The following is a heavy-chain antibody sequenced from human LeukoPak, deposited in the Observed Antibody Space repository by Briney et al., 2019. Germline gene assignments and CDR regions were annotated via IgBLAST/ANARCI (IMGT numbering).Heavy chain of an antibody. J-gene: IGHJ4*02. CDR1: GGSISSYY. CDR3: ARVSYYYGSGSRYYFDY. V-gene: IGHV4-59*01. CDR2: IYYSGST. D-gene: IGHD3-10*01. Sequence: SETLSLTCTVSGGSISSYYWSWIRQPPGKGLEWIGYIYYSGSTNYNPSLKSRVTISVDTSKNQFSLKLGSVTAADTAVYYCARVSYYYGSGSRYYFDYWGQGTLVTVSS.